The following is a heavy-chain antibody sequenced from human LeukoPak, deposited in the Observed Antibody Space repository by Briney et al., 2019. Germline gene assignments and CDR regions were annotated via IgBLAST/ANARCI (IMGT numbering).Heavy chain of an antibody. Sequence: PGGSLRLSCAASGFTFSSYSMDWVRQAPGKGLEWVSSISSSSSYIYYADSVKGRFTISRDNAKNSLYLQMNSLRAEDTAVYYCARATGRGYSYGYYYYGMDVWGQGTTVTVSS. CDR3: ARATGRGYSYGYYYYGMDV. CDR2: ISSSSSYI. V-gene: IGHV3-21*01. CDR1: GFTFSSYS. D-gene: IGHD5-18*01. J-gene: IGHJ6*02.